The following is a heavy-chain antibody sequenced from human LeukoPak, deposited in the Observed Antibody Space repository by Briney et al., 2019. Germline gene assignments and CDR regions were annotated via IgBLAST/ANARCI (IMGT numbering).Heavy chain of an antibody. V-gene: IGHV3-20*04. D-gene: IGHD3-3*01. Sequence: PGGSLRLSCEVSGFTFDDYGMNWVRQPPGKGLEWISDINWNGGSTSCAASVRGRFTVSRDNAKNLLYLQMTSLRVEDTALYYCARRKDFADFGSAYYPLDHWGQGTLVTVS. CDR2: INWNGGST. CDR3: ARRKDFADFGSAYYPLDH. J-gene: IGHJ5*02. CDR1: GFTFDDYG.